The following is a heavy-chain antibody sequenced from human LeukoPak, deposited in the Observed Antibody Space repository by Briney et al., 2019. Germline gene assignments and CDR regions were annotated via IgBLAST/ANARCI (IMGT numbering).Heavy chain of an antibody. CDR1: GFTFSSYA. CDR3: AREEHSSSWTVDY. J-gene: IGHJ4*02. D-gene: IGHD6-13*01. Sequence: GGSLRLSCAASGFTFSSYAMSWVRQAPGKGREWVSSISSSSSYIYYADSVKGRFTISRDNAKNSPYLQMNSLRAEDTVVYYCAREEHSSSWTVDYWGQGTLVTVSS. CDR2: ISSSSSYI. V-gene: IGHV3-21*01.